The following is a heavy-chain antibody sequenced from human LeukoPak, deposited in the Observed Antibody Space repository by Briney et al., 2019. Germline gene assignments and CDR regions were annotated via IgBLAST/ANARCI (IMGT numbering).Heavy chain of an antibody. CDR3: ARELWPNNWFDP. V-gene: IGHV1-8*01. CDR1: GYTFTSYD. J-gene: IGHJ5*02. Sequence: ASVKVSCKASGYTFTSYDINWVRQATGQGLEWMGWMKPNSGNTGYAQKFQGRVTMTRNTSISTAYMELSSLRSDDTAVYYCARELWPNNWFDPWGQGTLVTVSS. D-gene: IGHD5-18*01. CDR2: MKPNSGNT.